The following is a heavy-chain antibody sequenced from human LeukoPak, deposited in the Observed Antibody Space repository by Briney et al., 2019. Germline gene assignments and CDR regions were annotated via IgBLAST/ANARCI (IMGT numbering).Heavy chain of an antibody. CDR1: GFTFSSYA. Sequence: GGSLRLSCAASGFTFSSYAMTWVRQAPGKGLEWVSSIGGSGGSTYYADSVKGRFTISRDNSKNTLYLQMNSLRAEDTAAYFCAKGTTVTTPRAFDIWGQGTMVTVSS. CDR3: AKGTTVTTPRAFDI. D-gene: IGHD4-17*01. V-gene: IGHV3-23*01. CDR2: IGGSGGST. J-gene: IGHJ3*02.